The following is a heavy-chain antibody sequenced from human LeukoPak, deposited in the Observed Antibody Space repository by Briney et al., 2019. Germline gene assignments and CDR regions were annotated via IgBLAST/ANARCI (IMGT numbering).Heavy chain of an antibody. CDR1: GFTFSSYW. CDR2: MKQDASEK. D-gene: IGHD5-12*01. CDR3: ARSLLGYVGYYFDY. J-gene: IGHJ4*02. V-gene: IGHV3-7*01. Sequence: GGSLRLSCVGSGFTFSSYWMSWVRQAPGKGPEWVANMKQDASEKYYFGALNGRFTIFRDNAKNSLYLQMNSLRAEDTAVYYCARSLLGYVGYYFDYWGQGTLVTVSS.